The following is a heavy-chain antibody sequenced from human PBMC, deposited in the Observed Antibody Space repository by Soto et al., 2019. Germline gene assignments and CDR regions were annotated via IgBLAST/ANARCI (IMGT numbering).Heavy chain of an antibody. CDR2: VNGDSGNT. Sequence: QVHLVQSGGEVKKPGASVKISCQTSGYTFSNYGITWVRQAPGQVLEWVGWVNGDSGNTNYAQNMEGRVTMTTDASTATADMELRNLRADDTATYYCARGTGLNDGSDLWGQGTVVTVSS. V-gene: IGHV1-18*01. CDR1: GYTFSNYG. CDR3: ARGTGLNDGSDL. J-gene: IGHJ3*01.